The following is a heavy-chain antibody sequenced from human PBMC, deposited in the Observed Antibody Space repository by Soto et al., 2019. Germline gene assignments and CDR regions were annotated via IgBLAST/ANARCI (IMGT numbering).Heavy chain of an antibody. Sequence: GASVKVSCKASGYTFTNNLMHWVRQAPGQRPEWLGWINIGNGYTKCSQRFQGRVAITRDTSARITYMDLSGLTAADTAVYYCARALSSRINWFDPWGQGTLVTVSS. J-gene: IGHJ5*02. CDR1: GYTFTNNL. V-gene: IGHV1-3*04. CDR2: INIGNGYT. D-gene: IGHD6-13*01. CDR3: ARALSSRINWFDP.